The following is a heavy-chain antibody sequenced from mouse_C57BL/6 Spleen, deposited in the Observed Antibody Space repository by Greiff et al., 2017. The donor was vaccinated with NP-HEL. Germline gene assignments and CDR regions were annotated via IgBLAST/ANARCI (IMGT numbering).Heavy chain of an antibody. J-gene: IGHJ2*01. Sequence: QVQLKQPGAELVRPGSSVKLSCKASGYTFTSYWMHWVKQRPIQGLEWIGNIDPSDSETHYNQKFKDKATLTVDKSSSTAYMQLSSLTSEDSAVYYCARWETGRVDYWGQGTTLTVSS. CDR3: ARWETGRVDY. D-gene: IGHD4-1*01. V-gene: IGHV1-52*01. CDR1: GYTFTSYW. CDR2: IDPSDSET.